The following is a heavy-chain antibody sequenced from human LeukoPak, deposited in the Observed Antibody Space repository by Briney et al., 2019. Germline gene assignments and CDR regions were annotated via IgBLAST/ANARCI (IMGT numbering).Heavy chain of an antibody. Sequence: SETLSLTCTVSGGSITRSSFYWGWIRQPPGKGLEWIGEINHSGSTNYNPSLKSRVTISVDTSKDQFSLKLSSVTAADTAVYYCARAGSSPIDYWGQGTLVTVSS. J-gene: IGHJ4*02. CDR3: ARAGSSPIDY. D-gene: IGHD1-26*01. CDR2: INHSGST. CDR1: GGSITRSSFY. V-gene: IGHV4-39*07.